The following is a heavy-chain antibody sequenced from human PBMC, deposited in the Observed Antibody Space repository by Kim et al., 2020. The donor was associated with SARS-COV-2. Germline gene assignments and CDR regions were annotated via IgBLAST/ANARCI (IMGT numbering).Heavy chain of an antibody. D-gene: IGHD3-3*01. CDR3: ARVRGITIFGVVIVDAFDI. CDR1: GGSISSGGYY. V-gene: IGHV4-31*03. J-gene: IGHJ3*02. CDR2: IYYSGST. Sequence: SETLSLTCTVSGGSISSGGYYWSWIRQHPGKGLEWIGYIYYSGSTYYNPSLKSRVTISVDTSKNQFSLKLSSVTAADTAVYYCARVRGITIFGVVIVDAFDIWGQGTMVTVSS.